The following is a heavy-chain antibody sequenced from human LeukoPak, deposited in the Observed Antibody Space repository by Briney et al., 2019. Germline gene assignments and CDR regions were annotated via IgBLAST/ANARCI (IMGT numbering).Heavy chain of an antibody. D-gene: IGHD1-14*01. CDR1: GFTFSTYW. Sequence: GGSLRPSCAASGFTFSTYWMHWVRQAPGKGLVWVSRINSDGSSADYADSVQGRFTISRDNAKNTLYLQMNSLRAEDTAIYYCGRVVTTSEDWGQGILVTVST. CDR2: INSDGSSA. V-gene: IGHV3-74*01. CDR3: GRVVTTSED. J-gene: IGHJ4*02.